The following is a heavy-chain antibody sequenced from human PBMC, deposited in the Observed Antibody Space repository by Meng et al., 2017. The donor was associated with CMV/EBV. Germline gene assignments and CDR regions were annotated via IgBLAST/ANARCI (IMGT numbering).Heavy chain of an antibody. CDR2: IKQNGSEK. J-gene: IGHJ6*02. Sequence: LSLTCAASGFTFSSYWMSWVRQAPGKGLEWVANIKQNGSEKYYVDSVKGRFTISRDNAKNSLYLQMNSLRAEDTAVYYCARGADIVVVPAAIRPIGYYYGMDVWGQGTTVTVSS. CDR3: ARGADIVVVPAAIRPIGYYYGMDV. V-gene: IGHV3-7*03. D-gene: IGHD2-2*02. CDR1: GFTFSSYW.